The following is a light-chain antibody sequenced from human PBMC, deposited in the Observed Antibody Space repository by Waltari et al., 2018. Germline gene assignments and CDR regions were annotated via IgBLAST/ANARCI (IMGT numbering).Light chain of an antibody. Sequence: EIVLTQSPGTLSLSPGERATLSCRASQRGGKYLVWYQQKPGQAPRLLIYDASTRATGIPDRFSGSGSGTDFSLTISRLEPEDFAVYYCQKYVNLPATFGQGTRVEIK. CDR2: DAS. V-gene: IGKV3-20*01. J-gene: IGKJ1*01. CDR3: QKYVNLPAT. CDR1: QRGGKY.